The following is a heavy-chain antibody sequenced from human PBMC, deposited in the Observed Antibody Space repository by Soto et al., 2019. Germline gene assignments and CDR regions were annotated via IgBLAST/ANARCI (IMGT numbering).Heavy chain of an antibody. Sequence: QVHLVESGGGMVQPGGSLRLSCTPSGFTFRNYGLHWVRQAPGKGLEWVALISYDGDNKYYTDSARGRFTVSRDNFKNTLFLQMDSLIPEETAVYYCVKKIMGYAANSDAMDVWGQGTTVTVS. CDR1: GFTFRNYG. CDR2: ISYDGDNK. V-gene: IGHV3-30*19. J-gene: IGHJ6*02. CDR3: VKKIMGYAANSDAMDV. D-gene: IGHD2-8*01.